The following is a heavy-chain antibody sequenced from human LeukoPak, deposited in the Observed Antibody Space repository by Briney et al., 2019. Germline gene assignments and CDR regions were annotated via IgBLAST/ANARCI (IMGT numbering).Heavy chain of an antibody. CDR2: IRSRANSYAT. CDR3: TRTPFLYDFWSGYLDSGDYMDA. Sequence: GGSLKLSCAASGFTFSGSAMHWVRQASGKGLEWVGRIRSRANSYATAYAASVKGRFTISRDDSKNTAYLQMNSLKTEDTAVYYCTRTPFLYDFWSGYLDSGDYMDAWGKGTTVAVSS. J-gene: IGHJ6*03. D-gene: IGHD3-3*01. V-gene: IGHV3-73*01. CDR1: GFTFSGSA.